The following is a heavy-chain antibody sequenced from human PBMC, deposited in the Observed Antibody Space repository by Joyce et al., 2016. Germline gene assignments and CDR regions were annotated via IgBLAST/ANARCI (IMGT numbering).Heavy chain of an antibody. D-gene: IGHD4-17*01. V-gene: IGHV3-53*01. Sequence: EVQLVESGGGLIQPGGSLRLSCAASGFTVSSNYMSWVRQAPGKGLEWVSVIYSGGSTYSADSVKGRFTISRDNSKNTLYLQMNSLRAEDTAVYYCARGPPTVTTSLNFDYWGQGTLVTVSS. J-gene: IGHJ4*02. CDR1: GFTVSSNY. CDR3: ARGPPTVTTSLNFDY. CDR2: IYSGGST.